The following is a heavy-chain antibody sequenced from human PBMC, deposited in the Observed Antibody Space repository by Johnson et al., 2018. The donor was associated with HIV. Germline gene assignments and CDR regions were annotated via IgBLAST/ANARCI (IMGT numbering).Heavy chain of an antibody. V-gene: IGHV3-30-3*01. CDR2: ISYDGSNK. J-gene: IGHJ3*02. D-gene: IGHD3-22*01. Sequence: QVQLVESGGGLVQPGRSLRLSCAASGFTFSSYAMHWVRQAPGKGLEWVAVISYDGSNKYYADSVKGRFTISRDNSKNTLYLQMNSRRAEDTAVYYCARDSDSLYAFDIWGQGTMVTVSS. CDR1: GFTFSSYA. CDR3: ARDSDSLYAFDI.